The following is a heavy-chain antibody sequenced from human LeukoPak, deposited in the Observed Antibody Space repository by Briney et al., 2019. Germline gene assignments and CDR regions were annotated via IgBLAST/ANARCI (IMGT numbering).Heavy chain of an antibody. CDR3: ARDEYSGSCLDY. CDR2: IWYDGSNK. J-gene: IGHJ4*02. Sequence: GRSLRLSCAASGFTFSSYGTHWVRQAPGKGLEWVAVIWYDGSNKYYADSVKGRFTISRDNSKNTLYLQMNSLRAEDTAVYYCARDEYSGSCLDYWGQGTLVTVSS. CDR1: GFTFSSYG. V-gene: IGHV3-33*01. D-gene: IGHD1-26*01.